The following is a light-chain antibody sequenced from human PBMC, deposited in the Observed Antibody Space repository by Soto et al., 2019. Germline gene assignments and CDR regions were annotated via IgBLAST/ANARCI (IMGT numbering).Light chain of an antibody. Sequence: ELVLTQSPASLSLSPGRSATVTCRPSQSVSSSYLAWYQQKPGQAPRLLIYGASSRATGIPDRFSGSGTETDFTLTISSLEPEDFAVYYCQQRSNWPITFGQGTRLEIK. CDR1: QSVSSSY. V-gene: IGKV3D-20*02. J-gene: IGKJ5*01. CDR2: GAS. CDR3: QQRSNWPIT.